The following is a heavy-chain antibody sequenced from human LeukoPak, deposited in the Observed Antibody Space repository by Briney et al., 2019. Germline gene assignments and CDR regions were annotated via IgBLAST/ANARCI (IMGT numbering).Heavy chain of an antibody. CDR1: GYTFSNYW. D-gene: IGHD3-16*02. CDR2: IKGADSTV. Sequence: GESLQISCKALGYTFSNYWVAWVRQRSGSRLEWMGNIKGADSTVRNCPSFQRQVTLSVYKCTNTAYRPRSSRTASAPPSHLCARHYRYNWFGYWGQGTLVTVS. CDR3: ARHYRYNWFGY. V-gene: IGHV5-51*01. J-gene: IGHJ5*01.